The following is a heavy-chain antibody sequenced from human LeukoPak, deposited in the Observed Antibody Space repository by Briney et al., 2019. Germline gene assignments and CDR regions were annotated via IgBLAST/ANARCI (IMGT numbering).Heavy chain of an antibody. CDR2: ISSSGSTI. J-gene: IGHJ6*03. CDR3: ARDASSSWSPPDGVQTYYYYYYMDV. Sequence: GGSLRLSCAASGFTFSDYYMSWIRQAPGKGLEWVSYISSSGSTIYYADSVKGRFTISRDNAKNSLYLQMNSLRAEDTAVYYCARDASSSWSPPDGVQTYYYYYYMDVWGKGTTVTVSS. V-gene: IGHV3-11*01. CDR1: GFTFSDYY. D-gene: IGHD6-13*01.